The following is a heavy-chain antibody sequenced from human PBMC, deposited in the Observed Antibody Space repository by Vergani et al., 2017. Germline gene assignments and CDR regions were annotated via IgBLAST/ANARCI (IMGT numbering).Heavy chain of an antibody. D-gene: IGHD2-21*01. CDR2: IKSTFDRGTT. V-gene: IGHV3-15*07. Sequence: EVQLVESGGGIVKPGGSLRLSCVASGFSFRNAWMNWVRRTPGKGLEWVGRIKSTFDRGTTDYAAAAKVRFPISRDDSKTTLFLQMNGLKTVDIGVYYCTTDPRYCGDGSCYWLRDHHYYGMDVWGQGTTVTVSS. J-gene: IGHJ6*02. CDR3: TTDPRYCGDGSCYWLRDHHYYGMDV. CDR1: GFSFRNAW.